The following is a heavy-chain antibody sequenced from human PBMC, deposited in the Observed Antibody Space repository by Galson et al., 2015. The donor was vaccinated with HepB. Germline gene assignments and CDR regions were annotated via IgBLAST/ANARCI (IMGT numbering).Heavy chain of an antibody. Sequence: SVKVSCKASGGTFSSYAISWVRQAPGQGLEWMGGIIPIFGTANYAQKFHGRVTITADESTSTAYMELSSLSSEDTAVYYCVLRITIFGVVIRLGYWGQGTLVTVSS. CDR3: VLRITIFGVVIRLGY. D-gene: IGHD3-3*01. V-gene: IGHV1-69*13. CDR1: GGTFSSYA. J-gene: IGHJ4*02. CDR2: IIPIFGTA.